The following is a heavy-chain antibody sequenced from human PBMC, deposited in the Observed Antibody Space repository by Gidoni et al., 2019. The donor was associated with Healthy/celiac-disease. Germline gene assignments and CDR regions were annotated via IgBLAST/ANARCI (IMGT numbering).Heavy chain of an antibody. D-gene: IGHD6-19*01. CDR3: ARNPYSSGLGDY. CDR1: GYSFTSSW. Sequence: EVQLVQSGAEVKKPGESLRISCTGSGYSFTSSWISWVRQMPGKGLEWMGRIDPSDSYTNYSPSFQGHVTSSADKSISTAYLQWSSLKASDTAMYYCARNPYSSGLGDYWGQGTLVTVSS. CDR2: IDPSDSYT. J-gene: IGHJ4*02. V-gene: IGHV5-10-1*03.